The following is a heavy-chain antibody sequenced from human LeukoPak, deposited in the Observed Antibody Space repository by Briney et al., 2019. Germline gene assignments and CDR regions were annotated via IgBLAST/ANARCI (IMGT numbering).Heavy chain of an antibody. J-gene: IGHJ4*02. CDR1: GFTFSSYG. Sequence: PGRSLRLSCAASGFTFSSYGMHWVRQAPGKGLEWVAVIWYDGSNKYYADSVKGRFTTSRDNSKNTLYLQMNSLRAEDTAVYYCARVVYDSSGLYYFDYWGQGTLVTVSS. CDR3: ARVVYDSSGLYYFDY. V-gene: IGHV3-33*01. CDR2: IWYDGSNK. D-gene: IGHD3-22*01.